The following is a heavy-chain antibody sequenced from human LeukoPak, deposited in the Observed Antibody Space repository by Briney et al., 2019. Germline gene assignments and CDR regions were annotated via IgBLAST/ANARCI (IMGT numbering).Heavy chain of an antibody. CDR1: GYTFTGYY. J-gene: IGHJ4*02. D-gene: IGHD3-9*01. Sequence: GASVKVSCKASGYTFTGYYMHWVRQAPGQGLEWMGWINPNSGGTNYAQKFQGRVTMTRDTSISTAYMELSRLRSDDTAVYYCATNLRSINLVLRYFDWPPHFDYWGQGTLVTVSS. CDR3: ATNLRSINLVLRYFDWPPHFDY. CDR2: INPNSGGT. V-gene: IGHV1-2*02.